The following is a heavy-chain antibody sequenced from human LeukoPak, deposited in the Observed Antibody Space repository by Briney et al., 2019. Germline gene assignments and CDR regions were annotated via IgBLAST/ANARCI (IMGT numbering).Heavy chain of an antibody. CDR2: IYYSGST. J-gene: IGHJ3*02. Sequence: SQTLSLTCTVSGGSISSGGYYWSWIRQPPGKGLEWIGYIYYSGSTYYNPSLKSRVTISVDTSKNQFSLKLSSVTAADTAVYYCARVPDCSSTSCYHDAFDIWGQGTMVTVSS. CDR1: GGSISSGGYY. V-gene: IGHV4-31*03. CDR3: ARVPDCSSTSCYHDAFDI. D-gene: IGHD2-2*01.